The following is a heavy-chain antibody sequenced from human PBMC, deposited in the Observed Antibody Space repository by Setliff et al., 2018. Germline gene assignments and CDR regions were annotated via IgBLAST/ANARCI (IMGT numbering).Heavy chain of an antibody. CDR2: ISSISSSTI. Sequence: GGSLRLSCAASGFNFMNYGMNWVRQAPGEGLEWVSYISSISSSTIYYADSVKGRFTISRDNAKNSLYLQMNSLRAEDTAVYYCARLSHAYYYGSGSYFGFDPWGQGTLVTVSS. V-gene: IGHV3-48*01. CDR1: GFNFMNYG. CDR3: ARLSHAYYYGSGSYFGFDP. D-gene: IGHD3-10*01. J-gene: IGHJ5*02.